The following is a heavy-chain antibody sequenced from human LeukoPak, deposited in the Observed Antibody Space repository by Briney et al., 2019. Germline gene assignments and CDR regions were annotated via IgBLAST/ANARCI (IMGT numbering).Heavy chain of an antibody. Sequence: SLRLSCAASGFTFDDYAMHWVRQAPGKGLEWVSGISWNSGSIGYADSVKGRFTISRDNAKNSLYLQMNSLRAEDTALYYCAKSDYGDKYFDYWGQGTLVTVSS. V-gene: IGHV3-9*01. CDR3: AKSDYGDKYFDY. CDR1: GFTFDDYA. D-gene: IGHD4-17*01. J-gene: IGHJ4*02. CDR2: ISWNSGSI.